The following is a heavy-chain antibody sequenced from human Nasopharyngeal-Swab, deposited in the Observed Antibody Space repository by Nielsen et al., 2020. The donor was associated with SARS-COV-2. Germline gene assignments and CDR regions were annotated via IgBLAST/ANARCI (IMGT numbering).Heavy chain of an antibody. D-gene: IGHD7-27*01. V-gene: IGHV3-30*02. CDR1: GFTFSSYG. CDR3: AKDSWGFDY. Sequence: GGSLRLSCAASGFTFSSYGMHWVRQAPGKGLEWVAFIRDDGSNKYYADSVKGRFTISRDNSKNTLYLQMNSLRAEDTAVYYCAKDSWGFDYWGQGTLVTVSS. J-gene: IGHJ4*02. CDR2: IRDDGSNK.